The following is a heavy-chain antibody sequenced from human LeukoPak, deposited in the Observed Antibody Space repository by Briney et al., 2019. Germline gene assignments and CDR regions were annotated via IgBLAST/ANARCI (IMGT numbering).Heavy chain of an antibody. V-gene: IGHV4-34*01. J-gene: IGHJ4*02. Sequence: SETLSLTCAVYGGSFSGYYWSWIRQPPGKGLEWIGEINHSGSTNYNPSLKSRVTISVDTSKNQFSLKLSSVTAADTAVYYCARHAHLHSSSSYWGQGTLVTVSS. D-gene: IGHD6-13*01. CDR3: ARHAHLHSSSSY. CDR1: GGSFSGYY. CDR2: INHSGST.